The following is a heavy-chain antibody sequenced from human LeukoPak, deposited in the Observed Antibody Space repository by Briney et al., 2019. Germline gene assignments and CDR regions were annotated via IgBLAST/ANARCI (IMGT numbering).Heavy chain of an antibody. J-gene: IGHJ4*02. CDR2: ISSSSSYI. V-gene: IGHV3-21*01. CDR3: ARAGIAARPGGSYYYFDY. D-gene: IGHD6-6*01. Sequence: GGSLRLSCAASGFTFSSYSMNWVRQAPGKGLEWVSSISSSSSYIYYADSVKGRFTISRDNAKNSLYLQMNSLRAEDTAVYYCARAGIAARPGGSYYYFDYWGQGTLVTVSS. CDR1: GFTFSSYS.